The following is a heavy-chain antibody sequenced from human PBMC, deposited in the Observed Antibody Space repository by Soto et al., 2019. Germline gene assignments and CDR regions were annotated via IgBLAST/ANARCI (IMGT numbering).Heavy chain of an antibody. V-gene: IGHV1-8*01. J-gene: IGHJ5*02. CDR3: ARLKQDYAVA. Sequence: QVQLVQSGAEVKKPGASVKVSCKASGYTFTSYDLNGVRLATGQGLEWMGWMNPHSGNTAYAQKFQGRVTMTRNTSISTAYLELSSLRAEDTAVYYCARLKQDYAVAWGQGTLVTVSS. CDR2: MNPHSGNT. D-gene: IGHD3-16*01. CDR1: GYTFTSYD.